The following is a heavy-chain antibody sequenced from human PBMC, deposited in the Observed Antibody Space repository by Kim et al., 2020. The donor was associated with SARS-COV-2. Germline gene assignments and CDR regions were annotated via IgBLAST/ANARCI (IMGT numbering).Heavy chain of an antibody. D-gene: IGHD3-22*01. V-gene: IGHV3-11*01. CDR3: ASSSYYYDSSGYYYRDY. CDR1: GFTFSDYY. J-gene: IGHJ4*02. CDR2: ISSSGSTI. Sequence: GGSLRLSCAASGFTFSDYYMSWIRQAPGKGLEWVSYISSSGSTIYYADSVKGRFTISRDNAKNSLYLQMNSLRAEDTAVYYCASSSYYYDSSGYYYRDYWGQGTLVTVSS.